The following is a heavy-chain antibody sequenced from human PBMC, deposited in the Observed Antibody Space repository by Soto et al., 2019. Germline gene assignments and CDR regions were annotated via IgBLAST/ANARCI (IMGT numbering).Heavy chain of an antibody. CDR1: GYAFTSYG. V-gene: IGHV1-18*04. D-gene: IGHD1-26*01. CDR2: ISAYNGHT. CDR3: ARDQTPQWEVRPPGY. Sequence: QVQLVQSGPEVKKPGASVKISCKASGYAFTSYGFSWVRQAPGQGLEGMGWISAYNGHTHYAQNLQGRVTMTTDTSTPTAYMELSSLRSDDTAVYYCARDQTPQWEVRPPGYWGQGTLVTVSS. J-gene: IGHJ4*02.